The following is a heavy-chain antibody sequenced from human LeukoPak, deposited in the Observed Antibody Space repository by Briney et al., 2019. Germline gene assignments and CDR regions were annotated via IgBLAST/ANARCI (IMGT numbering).Heavy chain of an antibody. V-gene: IGHV3-23*01. Sequence: QPGRSLRLSCTASGFTFGDYAMSWVRQAPGKGLEWVSAISGSGGSTYYADSVKGRFTISRDNSKNTLYLQMNSLRAEDTAVYYCAKCILTGYYKGYMDVWGKGTTVTISS. CDR2: ISGSGGST. CDR1: GFTFGDYA. J-gene: IGHJ6*03. CDR3: AKCILTGYYKGYMDV. D-gene: IGHD3-9*01.